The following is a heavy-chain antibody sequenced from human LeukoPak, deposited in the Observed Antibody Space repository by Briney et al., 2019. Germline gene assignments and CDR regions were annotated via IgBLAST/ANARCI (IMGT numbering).Heavy chain of an antibody. D-gene: IGHD3-10*01. V-gene: IGHV3-21*01. CDR3: ARDPTIAFVRGLIPRTWFDT. Sequence: PGGSLRLSCAASGFTFSAYSMNWVRQAPGKGLEWVSSISSSSTYIYYADSVQGRFTISRDNANNSLYLQMNSLRAEDTAVYYCARDPTIAFVRGLIPRTWFDTWGQGTLVTVSS. J-gene: IGHJ5*02. CDR1: GFTFSAYS. CDR2: ISSSSTYI.